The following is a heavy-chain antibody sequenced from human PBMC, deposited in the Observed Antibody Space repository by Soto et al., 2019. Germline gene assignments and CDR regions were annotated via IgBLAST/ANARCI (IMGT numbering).Heavy chain of an antibody. CDR1: GFTFSSYA. CDR3: AKDQRPAAAGFPPYFDY. J-gene: IGHJ4*02. V-gene: IGHV3-23*01. D-gene: IGHD6-13*01. CDR2: ISGSGGST. Sequence: PGGSLRLSCAASGFTFSSYAMSWVRQAPGKGLEWVSAISGSGGSTYYADSVKGRFTISRDNSKNTLYLQMNSLRAEDTAVYYCAKDQRPAAAGFPPYFDYWGQGTLVTVSS.